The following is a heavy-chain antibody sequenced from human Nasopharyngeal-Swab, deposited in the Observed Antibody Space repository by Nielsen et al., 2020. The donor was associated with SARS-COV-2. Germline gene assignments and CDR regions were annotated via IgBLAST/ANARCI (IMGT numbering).Heavy chain of an antibody. V-gene: IGHV4-30-2*01. D-gene: IGHD3-3*01. J-gene: IGHJ6*03. CDR3: ARAVLEWFNYYYYYMDV. CDR2: IYHSGST. Sequence: SETLSLTCAVSGGSISSGGYSWSWIRQPPGKGLEWIGYIYHSGSTYYSPSLKSRVTISVDRSKNQFSLKLSSVTAADTAVYYCARAVLEWFNYYYYYMDVWGKGTTVTVSS. CDR1: GGSISSGGYS.